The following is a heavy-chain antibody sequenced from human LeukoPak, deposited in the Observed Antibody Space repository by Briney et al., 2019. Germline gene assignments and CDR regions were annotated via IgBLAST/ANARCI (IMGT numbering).Heavy chain of an antibody. D-gene: IGHD6-13*01. CDR3: ARSYSSSDHYYYYGMDV. CDR1: GGSISSYY. CDR2: INYIRTT. V-gene: IGHV4-59*08. J-gene: IGHJ6*02. Sequence: PSETLSLTCTVSGGSISSYYWNWIRQPPGKGLEWIGYINYIRTTDYNPSLKSRVTISLDTSMNRFSLKLSSVTAADTAMYYCARSYSSSDHYYYYGMDVWGQGTTVTVSS.